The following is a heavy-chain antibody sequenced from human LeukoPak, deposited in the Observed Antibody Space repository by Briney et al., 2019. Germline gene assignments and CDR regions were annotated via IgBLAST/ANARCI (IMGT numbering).Heavy chain of an antibody. CDR1: GFTFNSYW. CDR3: ARDTTYYDFWSGYHTYFDY. Sequence: GGSLRLSCAASGFTFNSYWMSWVRQAPGKGLEWVANIKQDGSEKYYVDFVKGRFTISRDNAKNSLYLQMSSLRAEDTAVYYCARDTTYYDFWSGYHTYFDYWGQGTLVTVSS. J-gene: IGHJ4*02. V-gene: IGHV3-7*01. CDR2: IKQDGSEK. D-gene: IGHD3-3*01.